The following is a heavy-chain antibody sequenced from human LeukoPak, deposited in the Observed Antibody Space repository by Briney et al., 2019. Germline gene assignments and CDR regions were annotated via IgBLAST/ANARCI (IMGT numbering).Heavy chain of an antibody. CDR1: GFTFSSKY. Sequence: GGSLRLSCAASGFTFSSKYMSWVRQAPGKGLEWISIIYSGGTTNYADSVRGRFTISRDNSKNTLYLQMSSLRAEDTAVYYCARGGRGYDDNFDYWGQGTLVTVSS. J-gene: IGHJ4*02. CDR2: IYSGGTT. D-gene: IGHD5-12*01. CDR3: ARGGRGYDDNFDY. V-gene: IGHV3-66*01.